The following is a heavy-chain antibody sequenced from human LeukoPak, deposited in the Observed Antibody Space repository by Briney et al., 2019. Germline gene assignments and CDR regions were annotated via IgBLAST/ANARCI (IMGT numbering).Heavy chain of an antibody. D-gene: IGHD5-12*01. CDR1: EFSVGSNY. CDR2: IYSGGST. J-gene: IGHJ6*03. Sequence: GGSLRLSCAASEFSVGSNYMTWVRQAPGKGLEWVSLIYSGGSTYYADSVKGRFTISRDNSKNTLYLQMNSLRAEDTAVYYCARVGARDYYMDVWGKGTTVTVSS. CDR3: ARVGARDYYMDV. V-gene: IGHV3-66*01.